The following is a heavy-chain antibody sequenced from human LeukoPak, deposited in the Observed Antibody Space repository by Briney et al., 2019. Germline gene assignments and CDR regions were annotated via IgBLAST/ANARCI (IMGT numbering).Heavy chain of an antibody. J-gene: IGHJ4*02. CDR3: ARGDGSSTSCHDY. CDR2: ISAYNGNT. D-gene: IGHD2-2*01. Sequence: ASXXXSXXASGYXFTSYGISWVRQAPGQGLXXXGWISAYNGNTNYAQKLQGRVTMTTDTSTSTAYMELRSLRSDDTAVYYCARGDGSSTSCHDYWGQGTLVTVSS. CDR1: GYXFTSYG. V-gene: IGHV1-18*01.